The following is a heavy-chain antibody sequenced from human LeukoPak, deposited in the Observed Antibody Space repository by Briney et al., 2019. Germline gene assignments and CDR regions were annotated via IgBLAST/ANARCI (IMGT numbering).Heavy chain of an antibody. J-gene: IGHJ6*02. CDR2: ISGSGGST. Sequence: GGSLRLSCAASGFTFSSYGMHWVRQAPGKGLEWVSAISGSGGSTYYADSVKGRFTISRDNGKNTVYLQMNSQRVDDTSVYFCARGGFKYNYYDAMDVWGQGTTVTVSS. D-gene: IGHD3-10*01. V-gene: IGHV3-23*01. CDR1: GFTFSSYG. CDR3: ARGGFKYNYYDAMDV.